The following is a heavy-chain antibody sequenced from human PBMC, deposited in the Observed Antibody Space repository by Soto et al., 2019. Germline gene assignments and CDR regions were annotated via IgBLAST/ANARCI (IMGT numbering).Heavy chain of an antibody. V-gene: IGHV3-23*01. Sequence: GGSLRLSCAASGFTFSSYAMSWVRQAPGKGLEWVSAISGSGGSTYYADSVKGRFTISRDNSKNTLYLQMNSLRAEDTAVYYCATDIVVVVAALDYYYMDVWGKGT. CDR2: ISGSGGST. CDR3: ATDIVVVVAALDYYYMDV. J-gene: IGHJ6*03. D-gene: IGHD2-15*01. CDR1: GFTFSSYA.